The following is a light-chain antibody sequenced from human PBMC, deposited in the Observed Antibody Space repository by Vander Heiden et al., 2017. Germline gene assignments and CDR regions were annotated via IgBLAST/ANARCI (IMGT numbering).Light chain of an antibody. J-gene: IGLJ3*02. CDR3: QEWDRSTAL. Sequence: SYELTPPPSVSVSPGPPADITCSGDKLANEYVCWYQQKPGQSPVLVIDEDNKRSAGIPGRFSGSKAGNTATLTVSGTQAVDEDYYYCQEWDRSTALFGGGTKLTVL. CDR1: KLANEY. V-gene: IGLV3-1*01. CDR2: EDN.